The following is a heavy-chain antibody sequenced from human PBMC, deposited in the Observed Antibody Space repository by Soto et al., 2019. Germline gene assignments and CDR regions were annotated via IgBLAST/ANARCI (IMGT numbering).Heavy chain of an antibody. V-gene: IGHV4-31*03. Sequence: SETLSLTCTVSGGSISSGGYYWSWIRQHPGKGLEWIGYIYYSGSTYYNPSLKSRVTISVDTSKNQFSLKLSSVTAADTAVYYCARADGPTPQFLEWLLIVDYWGQGTLVTVSS. CDR1: GGSISSGGYY. CDR3: ARADGPTPQFLEWLLIVDY. J-gene: IGHJ4*02. CDR2: IYYSGST. D-gene: IGHD3-3*01.